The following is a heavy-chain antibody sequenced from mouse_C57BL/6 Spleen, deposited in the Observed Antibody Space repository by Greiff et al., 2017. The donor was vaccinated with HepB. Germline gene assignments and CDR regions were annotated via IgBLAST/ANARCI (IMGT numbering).Heavy chain of an antibody. J-gene: IGHJ4*01. V-gene: IGHV1-69*01. CDR3: ARLVGGYHPAMDY. Sequence: VQLQQPGAELVMPGASVKLSCKASGYTFTSYWMHWVKQRPGQGLEWIGEIDPSDSYTNYNQKFKGKSTLTVDKSSSTAYMQLSSLTSEDSAVYYCARLVGGYHPAMDYWGQGTSVTVSS. CDR1: GYTFTSYW. CDR2: IDPSDSYT. D-gene: IGHD2-2*01.